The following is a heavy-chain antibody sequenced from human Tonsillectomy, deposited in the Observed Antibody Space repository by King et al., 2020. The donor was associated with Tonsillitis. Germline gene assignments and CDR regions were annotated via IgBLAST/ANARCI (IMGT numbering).Heavy chain of an antibody. J-gene: IGHJ4*02. CDR1: GFSFSSYA. Sequence: VQLVESGGGLVQPGGSLRLSCAASGFSFSSYAMIWVRQAPGKGLEWVSDISGRGGSTYYADSVKGRFTISRDNSKNTLYLQMNSLRAEDTAVYYCAKSAGYYSDSGGYHNWGQGTLVTVSS. CDR2: ISGRGGST. D-gene: IGHD3-22*01. CDR3: AKSAGYYSDSGGYHN. V-gene: IGHV3-23*04.